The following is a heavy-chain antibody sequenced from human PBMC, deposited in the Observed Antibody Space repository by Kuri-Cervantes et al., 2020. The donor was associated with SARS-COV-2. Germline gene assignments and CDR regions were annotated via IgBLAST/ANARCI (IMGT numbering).Heavy chain of an antibody. Sequence: SETLSLTCTVSGGSISSGDYYWSWIRQPPGKGLEWIGYIYYSGSTYYNPSLKSRVTISVDTSKNQFSLKLSSVTAPDTAVYYCARAAGDQGEYYYYYYMDVWGKGTTVTVSS. CDR2: IYYSGST. CDR3: ARAAGDQGEYYYYYYMDV. D-gene: IGHD7-27*01. CDR1: GGSISSGDYY. V-gene: IGHV4-30-4*08. J-gene: IGHJ6*03.